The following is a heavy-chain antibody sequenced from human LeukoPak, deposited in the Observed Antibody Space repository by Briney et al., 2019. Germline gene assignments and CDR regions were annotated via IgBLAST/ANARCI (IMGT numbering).Heavy chain of an antibody. CDR3: ARSERSIVLMVYAQEFYFDY. CDR2: ISSSSSTI. V-gene: IGHV3-48*01. Sequence: GGSLRLSCAASGFTFSSYSMNWVRQAPGKGLEWVSYISSSSSTIYYADSVKGRFTISRDNAKNSLYLQMNSLGAEDTAVYYCARSERSIVLMVYAQEFYFDYWGQGTLVTVSS. CDR1: GFTFSSYS. J-gene: IGHJ4*02. D-gene: IGHD2-8*01.